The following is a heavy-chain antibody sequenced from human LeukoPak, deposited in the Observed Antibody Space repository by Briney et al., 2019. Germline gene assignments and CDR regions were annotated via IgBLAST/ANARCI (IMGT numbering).Heavy chain of an antibody. CDR3: AKEGPGFLEWLSGYYIDF. CDR1: GFTFSSYA. Sequence: GGSLRLSCAASGFTFSSYAMSWVRQAPGKGLEWVSAISGSGGSTYYADSVKGRFTISRDNSKYTLYLQMNTLRAEDTAFYYCAKEGPGFLEWLSGYYIDFWGQGTLVSVSS. J-gene: IGHJ4*02. CDR2: ISGSGGST. D-gene: IGHD3-3*01. V-gene: IGHV3-23*01.